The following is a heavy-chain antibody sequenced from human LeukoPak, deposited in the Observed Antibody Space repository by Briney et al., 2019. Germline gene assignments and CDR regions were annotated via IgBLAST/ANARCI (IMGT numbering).Heavy chain of an antibody. Sequence: PGGSLRLSCVASGFTFSGYSMNWVRQAPGEGLEWVSYISSSSTTIYYADSVKGRFTISRDNAKNSLYLQMNSLRDEDTAVYYCARGYDYGDYYYYGMDVWGQGTTVTVSS. CDR1: GFTFSGYS. D-gene: IGHD4-17*01. CDR3: ARGYDYGDYYYYGMDV. J-gene: IGHJ6*02. V-gene: IGHV3-48*02. CDR2: ISSSSTTI.